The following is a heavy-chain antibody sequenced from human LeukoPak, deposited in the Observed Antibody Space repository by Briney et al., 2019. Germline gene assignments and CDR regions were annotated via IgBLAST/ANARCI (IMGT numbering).Heavy chain of an antibody. CDR3: ARDRRDYFDY. J-gene: IGHJ4*02. V-gene: IGHV3-30-3*01. CDR2: ISYDGSNK. CDR1: GFIFSSYA. Sequence: GGSLRLSCAASGFIFSSYAMHWVRQAPDKGLEWVALISYDGSNKYYADSVKGRFTISRDNSKNTLYLQMNSLRAEDTAVYYCARDRRDYFDYWGQGTLVTVSS.